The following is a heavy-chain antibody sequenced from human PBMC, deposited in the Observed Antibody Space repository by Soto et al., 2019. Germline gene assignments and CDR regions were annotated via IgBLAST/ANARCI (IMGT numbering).Heavy chain of an antibody. D-gene: IGHD6-13*01. CDR1: GFTFSSYA. J-gene: IGHJ4*02. Sequence: EVQVLESGGGLVQPGGSLRLSCAASGFTFSSYAMSWVRQAPGKGLEWVSAISGSGGSTYYADSVKGRFTISRDNSKNTRYLQMHSFRAEDTAVLYWEEVGYGSSWPGFDYWGQGTLVTVS. V-gene: IGHV3-23*01. CDR3: EEVGYGSSWPGFDY. CDR2: ISGSGGST.